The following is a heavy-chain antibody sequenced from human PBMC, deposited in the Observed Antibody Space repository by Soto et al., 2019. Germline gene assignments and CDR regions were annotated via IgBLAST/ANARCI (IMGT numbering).Heavy chain of an antibody. CDR1: GGSISRSSYY. CDR2: IYYSGST. D-gene: IGHD3-10*01. Sequence: SETLSLTCPVSGGSISRSSYYWGWIRQPPGKGLEWIGSIYYSGSTYYNPSLKSRVTISVDTSKNQFSLKLSSMTAADAAVYYCATHQGYYGSGSYCFDYWGLGTQVTVSS. V-gene: IGHV4-39*01. J-gene: IGHJ4*02. CDR3: ATHQGYYGSGSYCFDY.